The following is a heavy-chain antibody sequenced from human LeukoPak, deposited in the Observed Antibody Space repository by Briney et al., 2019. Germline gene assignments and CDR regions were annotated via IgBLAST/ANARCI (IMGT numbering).Heavy chain of an antibody. CDR2: ISGSGGST. D-gene: IGHD6-13*01. Sequence: GGSLRLSCQASGFTFSSYDMHWVRQATGKGLEWVSAISGSGGSTYYADSVKGRFTISRDNSKNTLYLQMNSLRAEDTAVYYCASGYHWQLAYFDYWGQGTLVTVSS. CDR1: GFTFSSYD. CDR3: ASGYHWQLAYFDY. J-gene: IGHJ4*02. V-gene: IGHV3-23*01.